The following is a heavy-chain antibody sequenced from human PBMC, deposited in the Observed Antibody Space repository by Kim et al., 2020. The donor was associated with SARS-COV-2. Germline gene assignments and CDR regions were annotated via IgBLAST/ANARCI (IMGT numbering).Heavy chain of an antibody. CDR2: IRTSTTGI. D-gene: IGHD4-17*01. V-gene: IGHV3-48*02. Sequence: GGSLRLSCAASGFTFSSYSMNWVRQAPGKGLEWVSFIRTSTTGIYYADSVKGRFTVSRDNAENSLYLQMNSLRDEDTAVYYCVRYDYGSKGGAFDIWGQGTMVTVSS. CDR3: VRYDYGSKGGAFDI. J-gene: IGHJ3*02. CDR1: GFTFSSYS.